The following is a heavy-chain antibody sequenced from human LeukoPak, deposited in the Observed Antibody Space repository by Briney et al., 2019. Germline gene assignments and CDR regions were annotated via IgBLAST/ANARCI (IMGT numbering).Heavy chain of an antibody. J-gene: IGHJ4*02. Sequence: SETLSLTCTVSGGSISSGDYYWSWIRQPPGKGLEWIGYIYYSGSTYHNPSLKSRVTISVDTSKNQFSLKLSSVTAADTAVYYCARDIGPTAVTQGLFDYWGQGTLVTVSS. CDR3: ARDIGPTAVTQGLFDY. D-gene: IGHD4-23*01. V-gene: IGHV4-30-4*08. CDR1: GGSISSGDYY. CDR2: IYYSGST.